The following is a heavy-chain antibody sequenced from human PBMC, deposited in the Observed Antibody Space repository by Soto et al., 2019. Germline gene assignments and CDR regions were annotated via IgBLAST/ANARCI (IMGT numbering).Heavy chain of an antibody. CDR2: ISYDGSNK. J-gene: IGHJ5*02. CDR3: ARDAQLVVPAAAGS. CDR1: GFTFSSYA. Sequence: XGSLGLSCSAAGFTFSSYALPWFRQAPGKGLDWVAVISYDGSNKYYADSVKGRFTISRDNSKNTLYLQMYSLRAEDTAVYYWARDAQLVVPAAAGSWGQGSMVTVSS. D-gene: IGHD2-2*01. V-gene: IGHV3-30-3*01.